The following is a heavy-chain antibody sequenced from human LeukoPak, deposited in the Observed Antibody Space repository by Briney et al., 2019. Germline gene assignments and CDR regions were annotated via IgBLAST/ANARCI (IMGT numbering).Heavy chain of an antibody. D-gene: IGHD3-10*01. CDR2: ISPGGNII. CDR3: ARLVNYFGSGIRFDP. CDR1: GFTFSDYY. V-gene: IGHV3-11*01. J-gene: IGHJ5*02. Sequence: GGSLRLSCAASGFTFSDYYMTWIRQAPGKGLEWLSYISPGGNIIHYADSVKGRFTISRDNAKNSLSLQMTTLRAEDTAVYYCARLVNYFGSGIRFDPWGQGTLVTVSS.